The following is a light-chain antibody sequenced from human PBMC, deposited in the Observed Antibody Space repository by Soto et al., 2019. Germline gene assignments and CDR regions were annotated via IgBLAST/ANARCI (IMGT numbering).Light chain of an antibody. CDR2: GNS. Sequence: QSVLTQPPSVAGAPGQRVTISCTGSSSNIGAGYDVHWYQQLPGTAPNLLISGNSNRPSGVPDRFSGSWSGTSASLAITGLQAEDEADYHCQSYDSRLSAVVFGGGTKVTVL. CDR3: QSYDSRLSAVV. V-gene: IGLV1-40*01. CDR1: SSNIGAGYD. J-gene: IGLJ2*01.